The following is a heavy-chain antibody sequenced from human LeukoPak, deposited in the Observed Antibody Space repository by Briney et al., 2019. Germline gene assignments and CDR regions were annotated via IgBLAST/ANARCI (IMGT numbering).Heavy chain of an antibody. J-gene: IGHJ6*02. Sequence: SETLSLTCTVSGASIRSYYWSWIRQPPGKGLEWIGYIYYSGSTNYNPSLKSRVTISVDTSKNQFSLKLSSVTAADTAVYYCARHMLVTYAMDVWGQGTTVTVSS. CDR1: GASIRSYY. V-gene: IGHV4-59*08. CDR2: IYYSGST. D-gene: IGHD4-23*01. CDR3: ARHMLVTYAMDV.